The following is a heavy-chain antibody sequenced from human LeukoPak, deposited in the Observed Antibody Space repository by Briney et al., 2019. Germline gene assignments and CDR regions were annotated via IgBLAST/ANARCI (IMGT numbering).Heavy chain of an antibody. J-gene: IGHJ5*02. Sequence: GGSLRLSCAASGFTVSSNYMSWVRQAPGKGLEWVSVIYSGGSTYYADSVKGRFTISRDNSKNTLYLQMNSLRAEDTAVYYCARGHSIAAAGTDWFDPWGQGTLVTVSS. D-gene: IGHD6-13*01. V-gene: IGHV3-53*01. CDR2: IYSGGST. CDR3: ARGHSIAAAGTDWFDP. CDR1: GFTVSSNY.